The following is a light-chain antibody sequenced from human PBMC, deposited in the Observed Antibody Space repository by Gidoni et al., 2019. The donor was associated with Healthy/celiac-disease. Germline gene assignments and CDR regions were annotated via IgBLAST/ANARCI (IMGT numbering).Light chain of an antibody. CDR2: GAS. V-gene: IGKV3-15*01. CDR3: QQYNNWPPYT. CDR1: QSVSSN. J-gene: IGKJ2*01. Sequence: IVIAPSPATLSVSPGERATLSCRASQSVSSNLAWYQQKPGQAPRLLIYGASTRATGIPARFSGSGSGTEFTLTISSLQSEDFAVYYCQQYNNWPPYTFGQGTKLEIK.